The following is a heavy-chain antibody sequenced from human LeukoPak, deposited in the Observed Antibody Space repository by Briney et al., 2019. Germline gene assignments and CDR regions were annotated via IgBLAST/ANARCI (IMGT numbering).Heavy chain of an antibody. J-gene: IGHJ5*02. CDR2: INPNSGGT. V-gene: IGHV1-2*02. D-gene: IGHD2-2*01. CDR1: GYTFTGYY. CDR3: ARDMGYCSSTSCSNWFDP. Sequence: ASVKVSCKASGYTFTGYYMHWVRQAPGQGLEWMGWINPNSGGTNYAQKFQGRVTMTRDTSISTAYMKLSRLRSDDTAVYYCARDMGYCSSTSCSNWFDPWGQGTLVTVSS.